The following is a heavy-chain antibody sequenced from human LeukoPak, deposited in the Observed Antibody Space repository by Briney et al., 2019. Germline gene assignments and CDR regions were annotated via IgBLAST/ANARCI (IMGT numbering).Heavy chain of an antibody. V-gene: IGHV3-23*01. CDR1: GFTFSSYA. D-gene: IGHD2-2*01. J-gene: IGHJ6*02. Sequence: GGSLRLSCAASGFTFSSYAMSWVRQAPGKGLEWVSAISGSGGSTYYADSVKGRFTISRDNSKNTLCLQMNSLRAEDTAVYYCAKLLLRVVVKDGMDVWGQGTTVTVSS. CDR2: ISGSGGST. CDR3: AKLLLRVVVKDGMDV.